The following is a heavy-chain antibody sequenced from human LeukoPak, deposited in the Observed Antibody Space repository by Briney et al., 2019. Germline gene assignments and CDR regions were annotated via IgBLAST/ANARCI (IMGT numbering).Heavy chain of an antibody. V-gene: IGHV3-23*01. CDR1: GFTFSSYA. D-gene: IGHD2-15*01. Sequence: PGGSLRLSCAASGFTFSSYAMSWVRQAPGKGLEWVSAVSGSGGSTYYADSVKGRFTISRDNSKNTLYLQMNSLRAEVTAVYYCAKGHMRYCSGGSCSYYFDYWGQGTLVTVSS. CDR2: VSGSGGST. CDR3: AKGHMRYCSGGSCSYYFDY. J-gene: IGHJ4*02.